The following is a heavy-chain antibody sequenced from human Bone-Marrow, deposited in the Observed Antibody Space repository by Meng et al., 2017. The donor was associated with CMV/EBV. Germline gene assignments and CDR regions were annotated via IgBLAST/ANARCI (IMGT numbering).Heavy chain of an antibody. Sequence: SETLSLTCTVSGGSISSYYWSWIRQPAGKGLEWIGSIYTSGSTNYNPSLKSRVTISVDTSKNQFSLKLISVTTADTAVDYCAREHPVTEQIDYWGQGTLVTVSS. V-gene: IGHV4-4*07. CDR3: AREHPVTEQIDY. D-gene: IGHD4-17*01. J-gene: IGHJ4*01. CDR1: GGSISSYY. CDR2: IYTSGST.